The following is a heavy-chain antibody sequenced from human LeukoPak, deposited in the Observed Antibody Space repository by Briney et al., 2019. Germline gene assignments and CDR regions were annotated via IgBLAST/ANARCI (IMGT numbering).Heavy chain of an antibody. CDR3: AKSGSHNAFDT. D-gene: IGHD1-26*01. CDR2: ISFDGGNK. CDR1: GFTFNTYA. Sequence: GGSLRLSCAASGFTFNTYALHWVRQAPGKGLEWVTIISFDGGNKYYADSVKGRFTISRDNSKNTLYLQMNSLRAEDTAVYYCAKSGSHNAFDTWGQGTMVTVSS. V-gene: IGHV3-30-3*01. J-gene: IGHJ3*02.